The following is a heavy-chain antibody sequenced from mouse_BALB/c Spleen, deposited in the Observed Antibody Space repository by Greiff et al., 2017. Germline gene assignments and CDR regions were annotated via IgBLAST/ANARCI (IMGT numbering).Heavy chain of an antibody. Sequence: EVHLVESGGGLVKPGGSLKLSCAASGFTFSDYYMYWVRQTPEKRLEWVATISDGGSYTYYPDSVKGRFIVSRDTSQSILYLQINALRAEDTAIYYCSIDAPYYGNPYAMDYWGQGTSVTVSA. D-gene: IGHD2-10*01. CDR1: GFTFSDYY. CDR3: SIDAPYYGNPYAMDY. CDR2: ISDGGSYT. J-gene: IGHJ4*01. V-gene: IGHV5-4*02.